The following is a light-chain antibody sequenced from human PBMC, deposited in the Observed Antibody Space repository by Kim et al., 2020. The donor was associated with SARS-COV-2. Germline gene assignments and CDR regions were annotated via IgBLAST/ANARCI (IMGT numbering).Light chain of an antibody. CDR3: AAWDDTLDGYV. CDR2: NNN. J-gene: IGLJ1*01. CDR1: STNIGSNI. Sequence: GERVTSSWSGGSTNIGSNIVTRYHQLPRTAPTLLIHNNNERPSGVPDRFSGSKSGTSASLAISGLQSEDEADYFCAAWDDTLDGYVFGTGTKVTVL. V-gene: IGLV1-44*01.